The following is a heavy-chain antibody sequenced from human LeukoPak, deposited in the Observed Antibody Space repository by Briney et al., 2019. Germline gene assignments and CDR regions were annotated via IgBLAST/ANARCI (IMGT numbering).Heavy chain of an antibody. J-gene: IGHJ4*02. CDR3: AVPRIAVAGMRPFDY. V-gene: IGHV3-23*01. CDR1: GFTFSSYA. D-gene: IGHD6-19*01. Sequence: GGSLRLSCAASGFTFSSYAMSWVRQAPGKGLEGVSAISGSGGSTYYADSVKGRFTISRDNSKNTLYLQMNSLRAEDTAVYYCAVPRIAVAGMRPFDYWGQGTLVTVSS. CDR2: ISGSGGST.